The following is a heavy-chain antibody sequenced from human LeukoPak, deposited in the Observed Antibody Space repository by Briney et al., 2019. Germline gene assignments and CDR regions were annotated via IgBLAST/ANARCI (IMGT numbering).Heavy chain of an antibody. J-gene: IGHJ4*02. Sequence: GGSLRLSCAASGFTFSSYWMHWVRHAPGKGLVWVSRINSDGTTTTYADSVKGRFTISRDNAKNTLYLQMNSLRAEDTAVYYCVRDGGVSNSYFDYWGQGTLVTVSS. CDR3: VRDGGVSNSYFDY. D-gene: IGHD4-11*01. CDR2: INSDGTTT. V-gene: IGHV3-74*01. CDR1: GFTFSSYW.